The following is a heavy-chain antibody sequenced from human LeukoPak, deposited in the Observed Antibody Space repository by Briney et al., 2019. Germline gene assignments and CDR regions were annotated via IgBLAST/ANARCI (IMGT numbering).Heavy chain of an antibody. CDR3: ARGGPSGSLYSQVNWFDP. Sequence: GEPLKISCSASGYRFTTYWIVWVRQMPGKGLEWMGIINPGDSYTRHSPSFEGHVTMSADKSIGTAYLQWSSLKASDTAIYYCARGGPSGSLYSQVNWFDPWGQGTLVTVSP. J-gene: IGHJ5*02. D-gene: IGHD3-10*01. CDR2: INPGDSYT. V-gene: IGHV5-51*01. CDR1: GYRFTTYW.